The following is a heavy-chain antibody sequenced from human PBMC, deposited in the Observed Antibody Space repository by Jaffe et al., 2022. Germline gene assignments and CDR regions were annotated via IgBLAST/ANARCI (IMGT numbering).Heavy chain of an antibody. CDR3: ARVGGCTGGVCFLGAYNWFDP. Sequence: QVQLQESGPGLVKPSGTLSLTCAVSGGSISSSNWWSWVRQPPGKGLEWIGEIYHSGSTNYNPSLKSRVTISVDKSKNQFSLKLSSVTAADTAVYYCARVGGCTGGVCFLGAYNWFDPWGQGTLVTVSS. D-gene: IGHD2-8*02. J-gene: IGHJ5*02. V-gene: IGHV4-4*02. CDR2: IYHSGST. CDR1: GGSISSSNW.